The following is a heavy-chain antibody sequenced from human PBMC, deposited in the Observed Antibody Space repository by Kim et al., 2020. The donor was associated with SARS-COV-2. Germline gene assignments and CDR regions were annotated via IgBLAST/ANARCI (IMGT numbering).Heavy chain of an antibody. CDR2: ISAYNGNT. CDR3: ARDTDTAMVMRFSLPTDY. V-gene: IGHV1-18*04. CDR1: GYTFTSYG. Sequence: ASVKVSCKASGYTFTSYGISWVRQAPGQGLEWMGWISAYNGNTNYAQKLQGRVTMTTDTSTSTAYMELRSLRSDDTAVYYCARDTDTAMVMRFSLPTDYWGQGTLVTVSS. J-gene: IGHJ4*02. D-gene: IGHD5-18*01.